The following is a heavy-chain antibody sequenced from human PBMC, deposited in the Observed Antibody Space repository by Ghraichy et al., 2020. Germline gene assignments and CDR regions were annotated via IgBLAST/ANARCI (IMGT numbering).Heavy chain of an antibody. J-gene: IGHJ4*02. CDR1: GDSVSSSSAA. CDR3: ARDHYSSGYYSFDF. V-gene: IGHV6-1*01. Sequence: SQTLSLTCAISGDSVSSSSAAWNWIRQSPSGGLEWLGRTYYRSKWSTDYAVSMKSRITINPDTSKNQFSLQLNSVTPEDTAVYYCARDHYSSGYYSFDFWGQGTLVTVSS. CDR2: TYYRSKWST. D-gene: IGHD6-19*01.